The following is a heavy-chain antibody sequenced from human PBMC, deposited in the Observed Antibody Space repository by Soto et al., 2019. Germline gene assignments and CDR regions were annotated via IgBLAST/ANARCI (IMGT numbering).Heavy chain of an antibody. Sequence: PGGSLRLSCAASGFTYSSYATSWVRQAPGKGLEWVSAISGSGGNTYYTDSVKGRFTISRDNSKNTLYLQMNSLRAEDTAVYYCAKEGYLYDRTGRPNRFDPWGQGTLVTVSS. CDR3: AKEGYLYDRTGRPNRFDP. J-gene: IGHJ5*02. V-gene: IGHV3-23*01. CDR1: GFTYSSYA. CDR2: ISGSGGNT. D-gene: IGHD3-22*01.